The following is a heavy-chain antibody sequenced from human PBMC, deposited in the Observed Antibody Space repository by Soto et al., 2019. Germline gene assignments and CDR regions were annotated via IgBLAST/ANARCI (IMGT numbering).Heavy chain of an antibody. J-gene: IGHJ4*02. Sequence: QVHLVQSGDEMEQPGASVKVSCKASGYTFTSYGISWVRQAPGHGLAWMGWISSYIGNTKYAQNFPARVTMTTDTATSTAYKEARSLRADATAVYYFARYDVGSWTSDVGYTKPVDYWGQGALVTVSS. CDR1: GYTFTSYG. V-gene: IGHV1-18*01. CDR3: ARYDVGSWTSDVGYTKPVDY. CDR2: ISSYIGNT. D-gene: IGHD1-26*01.